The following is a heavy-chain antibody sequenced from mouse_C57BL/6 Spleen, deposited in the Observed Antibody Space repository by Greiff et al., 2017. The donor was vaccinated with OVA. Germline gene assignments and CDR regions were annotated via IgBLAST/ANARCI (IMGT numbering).Heavy chain of an antibody. CDR1: GFTFTDYY. CDR3: ARFLLSYAMDY. D-gene: IGHD1-1*01. Sequence: EVQRVESGGGLVQPGGSLSLSCAASGFTFTDYYMSWVRQPPGKALEWLGFIRNKANGYTTEYSASVKGRFTISRDNSQSILYLLMNALRAEDSATYYCARFLLSYAMDYWGQGTSVTVSS. CDR2: IRNKANGYTT. J-gene: IGHJ4*01. V-gene: IGHV7-3*01.